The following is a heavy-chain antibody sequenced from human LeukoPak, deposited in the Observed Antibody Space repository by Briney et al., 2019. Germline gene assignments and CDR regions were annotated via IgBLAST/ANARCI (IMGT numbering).Heavy chain of an antibody. V-gene: IGHV3-7*03. D-gene: IGHD2-15*01. CDR3: AGRASDSYLLY. CDR1: GFTFSSYW. J-gene: IGHJ4*02. CDR2: IKQDGNQK. Sequence: PGGSLRLSCAASGFTFSSYWMSWVRQAPGKGLEWVANIKQDGNQKYYVDSVKGRFTTSRDNAKNSLYLQMNSLRAEDTAIYYCAGRASDSYLLYWGQGILVTVSA.